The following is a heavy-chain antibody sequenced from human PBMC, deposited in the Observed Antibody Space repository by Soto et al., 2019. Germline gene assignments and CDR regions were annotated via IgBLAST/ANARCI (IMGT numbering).Heavy chain of an antibody. Sequence: QVQLVQSGAEVKEPGSSVKVSCKVSGDTFNKYTINWVRQAPGQGLEWMAGIIPIYGTANYALKFHDRIKVTADESTATAYMELNSLTSEDTALYYCARDGHGYNYWYFDLWGRGTLITVS. J-gene: IGHJ2*01. V-gene: IGHV1-69*01. CDR2: IIPIYGTA. CDR3: ARDGHGYNYWYFDL. D-gene: IGHD5-12*01. CDR1: GDTFNKYT.